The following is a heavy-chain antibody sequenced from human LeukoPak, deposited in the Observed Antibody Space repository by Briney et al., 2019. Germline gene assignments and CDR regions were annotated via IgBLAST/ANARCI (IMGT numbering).Heavy chain of an antibody. J-gene: IGHJ4*02. CDR2: ITHSGGG. CDR3: ARRAEAPDFDV. Sequence: SETLSLTCTVSGYSISDGYHWGWIRQPPGKGLEWIGEITHSGGGNYNPSLKSRVTISVDSSQNRFSLKVLSVTAADTAVYYCARRAEAPDFDVWGLGTLVSVSS. CDR1: GYSISDGYH. V-gene: IGHV4-38-2*02.